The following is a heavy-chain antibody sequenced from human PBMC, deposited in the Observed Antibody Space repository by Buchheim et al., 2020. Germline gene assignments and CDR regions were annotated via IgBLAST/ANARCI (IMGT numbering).Heavy chain of an antibody. CDR3: ARDWGGSCYSCRGWFDP. D-gene: IGHD2-15*01. CDR2: IYYSGST. Sequence: QVQLQESGPGLVKPTQTLSLTCTLSGGSISSGGYYWSWIRQHPGKGLEWIGYIYYSGSTYYNPSLKSRVTISVETSQKQFSLKLSSVTAADTAVYYCARDWGGSCYSCRGWFDPWGQGTL. CDR1: GGSISSGGYY. J-gene: IGHJ5*02. V-gene: IGHV4-31*03.